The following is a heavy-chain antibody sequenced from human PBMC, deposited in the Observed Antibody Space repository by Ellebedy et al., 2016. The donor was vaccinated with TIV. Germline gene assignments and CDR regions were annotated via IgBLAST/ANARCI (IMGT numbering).Heavy chain of an antibody. CDR3: AKGGSKSGYSFDL. D-gene: IGHD3-3*01. V-gene: IGHV3-7*03. CDR2: IKPDGSEK. CDR1: GFTFSSYW. J-gene: IGHJ2*01. Sequence: GESLKISCAASGFTFSSYWMSWVRQAPGKGLEWVANIKPDGSEKDYVDSVKGRFTISRDNAKNSLYLQMNSLRAEDTAVYYCAKGGSKSGYSFDLWGRGTLVTVSS.